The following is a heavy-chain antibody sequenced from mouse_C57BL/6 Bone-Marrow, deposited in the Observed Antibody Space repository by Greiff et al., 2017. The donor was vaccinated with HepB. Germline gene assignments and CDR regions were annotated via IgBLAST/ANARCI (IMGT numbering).Heavy chain of an antibody. CDR1: GFSLTSYG. J-gene: IGHJ4*01. V-gene: IGHV2-6-1*01. CDR2: IWSDGST. CDR3: ARHVYYGSSPYYYAMDY. Sequence: VKLMESGPGLVAPSQSLSITCTVSGFSLTSYGVHWVRQPPGKGLEWLVVIWSDGSTTYNSALKSRLSISKDNSKSQVFLKMNSLQTDDTAMYYCARHVYYGSSPYYYAMDYWGQGTSVTVSS. D-gene: IGHD1-1*01.